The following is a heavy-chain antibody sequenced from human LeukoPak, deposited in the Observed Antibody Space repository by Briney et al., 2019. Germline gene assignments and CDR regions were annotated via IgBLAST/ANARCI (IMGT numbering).Heavy chain of an antibody. CDR2: IWYDGSNK. Sequence: GGSLRLSCAASGFTFSSCGMHWVRQAPGKGLEWVAVIWYDGSNKYYADSVKGRFTISRDNSKNTLYLQMNSLRAEDTAVYYCARDGYKYYFDYWGQGTLVTVSS. J-gene: IGHJ4*02. V-gene: IGHV3-33*01. CDR3: ARDGYKYYFDY. D-gene: IGHD5-24*01. CDR1: GFTFSSCG.